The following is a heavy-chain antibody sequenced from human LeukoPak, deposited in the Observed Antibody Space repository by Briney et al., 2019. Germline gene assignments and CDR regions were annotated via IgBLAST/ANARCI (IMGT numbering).Heavy chain of an antibody. CDR3: ARLNWEDIVVVPAAMRYYYMDV. CDR2: IYPGDSDT. D-gene: IGHD2-2*01. Sequence: GESLKISCKGSGYSFTSYWIGWVRQMPGKGLEWMGIIYPGDSDTRYSPSFRGQVTISADKSISTAYLQWSSLKASDTAMYYCARLNWEDIVVVPAAMRYYYMDVWGKGTTVTVSS. V-gene: IGHV5-51*01. CDR1: GYSFTSYW. J-gene: IGHJ6*03.